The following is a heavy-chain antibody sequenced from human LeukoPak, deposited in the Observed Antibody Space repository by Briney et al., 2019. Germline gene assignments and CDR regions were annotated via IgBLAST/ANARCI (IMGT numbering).Heavy chain of an antibody. CDR2: ISYDGSNK. J-gene: IGHJ4*02. CDR3: ARSLGGSSGYTVDY. D-gene: IGHD3-22*01. CDR1: GFTFSSYG. Sequence: GGSLRLSCAASGFTFSSYGMHWVRQAPGKGLEWVAVISYDGSNKYYADSVKGRFTISRDNSKNTLDLQMSSLRAEDTAVYYCARSLGGSSGYTVDYWGQGTLVTVSS. V-gene: IGHV3-30*03.